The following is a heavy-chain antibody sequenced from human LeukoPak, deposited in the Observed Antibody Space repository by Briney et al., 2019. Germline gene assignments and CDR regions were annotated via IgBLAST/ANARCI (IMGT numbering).Heavy chain of an antibody. J-gene: IGHJ3*02. D-gene: IGHD3-22*01. CDR3: ARDLDSTAFDI. CDR1: GYSISSGYY. CDR2: IYHSGST. V-gene: IGHV4-38-2*02. Sequence: SSETLSLTCTVSGYSISSGYYWGWIRQPPGKGLEWIGSIYHSGSTYYNPSLKSRVTISVDTSKNQFSLKLSSVTAADTAVYYCARDLDSTAFDIWGQGTMVTVSS.